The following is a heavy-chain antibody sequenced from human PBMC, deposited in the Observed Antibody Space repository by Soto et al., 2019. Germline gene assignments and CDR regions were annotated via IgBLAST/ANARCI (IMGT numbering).Heavy chain of an antibody. Sequence: PSETLSLTCTVSGGSISSYYWSWIRQPPGKGLEWIGYIYYSGSTNYNPSLKSRVTISVDTSKNQFSLKLSSVTAVDTAVYYCARDQAARSSYYYYMDVWGKGTTVTVSS. CDR2: IYYSGST. CDR1: GGSISSYY. D-gene: IGHD6-6*01. V-gene: IGHV4-59*01. J-gene: IGHJ6*03. CDR3: ARDQAARSSYYYYMDV.